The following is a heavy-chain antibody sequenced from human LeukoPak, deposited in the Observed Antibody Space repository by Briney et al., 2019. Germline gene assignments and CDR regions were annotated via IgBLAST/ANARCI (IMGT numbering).Heavy chain of an antibody. Sequence: ASVKVSCKASGGTFSSYAISWMRQAPGQGLEWMGRIIPILGIANYAQKFQGRVTITADKSTSTAYMEMSSLRSEDTAVYYCARDSGGGSYWGQGTLVTVSS. D-gene: IGHD3-16*01. CDR2: IIPILGIA. J-gene: IGHJ4*02. V-gene: IGHV1-69*04. CDR3: ARDSGGGSY. CDR1: GGTFSSYA.